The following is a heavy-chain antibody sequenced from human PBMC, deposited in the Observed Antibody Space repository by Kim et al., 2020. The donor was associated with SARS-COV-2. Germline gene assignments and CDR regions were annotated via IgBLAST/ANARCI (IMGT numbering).Heavy chain of an antibody. CDR2: ISSSSSYT. CDR3: ARDRARFLEWLTIGIENWFDP. J-gene: IGHJ5*02. CDR1: GFTFSDYY. Sequence: GGSLRLSCAASGFTFSDYYMSWIRQAPGKGLEWVSYISSSSSYTNYADSVKGRFTISRDNAKNSLYLQMNSLRAEDTAVYYCARDRARFLEWLTIGIENWFDPWGQGTLVTVSS. V-gene: IGHV3-11*05. D-gene: IGHD3-3*01.